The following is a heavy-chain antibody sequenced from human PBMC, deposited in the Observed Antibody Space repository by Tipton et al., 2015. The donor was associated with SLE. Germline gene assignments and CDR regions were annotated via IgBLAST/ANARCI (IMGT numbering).Heavy chain of an antibody. V-gene: IGHV3-74*01. CDR3: ARAPTISVAGTTDPFGMDV. CDR2: LRTDGSVT. CDR1: GFTFHNYW. Sequence: SLRLSCAASGFTFHNYWMHWVRQAPGKGLVWVSRLRTDGSVTTYADSVKGRLTISRDNAKNTLYLQMRSLRVEDTGIYYCARAPTISVAGTTDPFGMDVWSPGTRVTVSS. D-gene: IGHD6-19*01. J-gene: IGHJ6*02.